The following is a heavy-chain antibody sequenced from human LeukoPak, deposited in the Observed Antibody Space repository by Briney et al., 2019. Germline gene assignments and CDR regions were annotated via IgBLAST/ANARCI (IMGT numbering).Heavy chain of an antibody. CDR3: ATDVLTTVTIGLDY. V-gene: IGHV1-2*02. D-gene: IGHD4-17*01. CDR2: INPNGGDT. J-gene: IGHJ4*02. CDR1: GYTFTGYY. Sequence: GASVKVSCKASGYTFTGYYMHWVRQAPGQGLQWMGWINPNGGDTNYAQKFQGRVTMTEDTSTDTAYMELSSLRSEDTAVYYCATDVLTTVTIGLDYWGQGTLVTVSS.